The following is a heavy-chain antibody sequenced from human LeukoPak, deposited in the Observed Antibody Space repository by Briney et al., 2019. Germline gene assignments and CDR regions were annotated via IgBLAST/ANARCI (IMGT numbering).Heavy chain of an antibody. CDR2: IYYSGST. J-gene: IGHJ4*02. CDR1: GGSISSSSYY. D-gene: IGHD6-13*01. Sequence: PSETLSLTCTVSGGSISSSSYYWGWIRQPPGKGLEWIGSIYYSGSTYYNPSLKSRVTISVDTSKNQFSLKLSSVTAADTAVYYCAREAIAAADAFDYWGQGTLVTVSS. V-gene: IGHV4-39*02. CDR3: AREAIAAADAFDY.